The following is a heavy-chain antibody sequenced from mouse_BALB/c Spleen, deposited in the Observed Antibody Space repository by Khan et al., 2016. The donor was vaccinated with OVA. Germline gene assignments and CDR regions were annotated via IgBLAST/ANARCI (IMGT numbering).Heavy chain of an antibody. CDR2: IAPGSGST. Sequence: DLVKPGASVKLSCKASRYTFTSYWINWIKQRPGQGLEWIGRIAPGSGSTDYNEMFKGKATLTVDTSSSTAYIQFNSLSSEDSAVYFCARKLYYFDYWGQGTTLTVSS. J-gene: IGHJ2*01. CDR3: ARKLYYFDY. CDR1: RYTFTSYW. V-gene: IGHV1S41*01.